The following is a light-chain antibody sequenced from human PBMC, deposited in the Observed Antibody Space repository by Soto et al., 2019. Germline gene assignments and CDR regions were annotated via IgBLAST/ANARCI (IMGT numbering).Light chain of an antibody. Sequence: QSVLTQPPSVSAAPGQKVTISCSGSSSNIGNNYVSWYQQLPGTAPKLLIYDNNKRPSGIPDRFSGSKSGTSATLGITGLRTGDEADYYCGTWDSSLIAGHVFGGGTKLTVL. CDR3: GTWDSSLIAGHV. J-gene: IGLJ2*01. CDR1: SSNIGNNY. CDR2: DNN. V-gene: IGLV1-51*01.